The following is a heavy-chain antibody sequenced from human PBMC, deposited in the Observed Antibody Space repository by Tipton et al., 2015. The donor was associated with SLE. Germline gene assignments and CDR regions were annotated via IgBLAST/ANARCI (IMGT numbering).Heavy chain of an antibody. CDR2: INHSGST. CDR1: GGSISGSNYY. D-gene: IGHD6-13*01. J-gene: IGHJ6*02. CDR3: ARGYNRNSYSSSWYTPRYYYGMDV. V-gene: IGHV4-39*07. Sequence: TLSLTCTVSGGSISGSNYYWSWIRQPPGKGLEWIGEINHSGSTNYNPSLKSRVTISADTSKNQFSLKLSSVTAADTALYYCARGYNRNSYSSSWYTPRYYYGMDVWGQGTTVTVSS.